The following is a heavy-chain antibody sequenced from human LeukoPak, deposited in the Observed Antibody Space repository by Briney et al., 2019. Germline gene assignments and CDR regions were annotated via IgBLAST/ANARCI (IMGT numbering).Heavy chain of an antibody. CDR2: INSDGSST. J-gene: IGHJ6*04. Sequence: GGSLRLSCAASGFTFSSYWMHWVRQDPGKGLVWVSRINSDGSSTSYADSVKGRFTFSRDNAKNTLYLQMNSLRAEDTAVYYCAELGITMIGGVWGKGTTVTISS. CDR1: GFTFSSYW. CDR3: AELGITMIGGV. V-gene: IGHV3-74*01. D-gene: IGHD3-10*02.